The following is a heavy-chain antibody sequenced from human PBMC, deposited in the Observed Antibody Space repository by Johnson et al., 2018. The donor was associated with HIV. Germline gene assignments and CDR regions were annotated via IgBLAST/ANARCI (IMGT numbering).Heavy chain of an antibody. CDR1: GFTFSSYG. J-gene: IGHJ3*02. D-gene: IGHD6-19*01. Sequence: QVQLVESGGGLVQPGGSLRLSCAASGFTFSSYGMHWVRQAPGKGLEWVAFIRYDGSNKYYADSVKGRFTISRDNAKNSLYLQMNSLRAEDTAVYYCARDQEQWLHPHAFDIWGQGTMVTVSS. CDR2: IRYDGSNK. V-gene: IGHV3-30*02. CDR3: ARDQEQWLHPHAFDI.